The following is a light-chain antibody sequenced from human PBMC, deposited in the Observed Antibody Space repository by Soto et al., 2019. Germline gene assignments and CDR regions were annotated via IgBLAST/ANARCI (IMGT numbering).Light chain of an antibody. Sequence: DIQMTQSPSSLSASVGGRVPITCRGSQTITRDLNWYQQKPGKAPKLLIYAASNLQSGVPSRFSGSGSGTDFTFTISSLQPEDFATYYCQQTYSTPGWTFGQGTKVDIK. CDR2: AAS. CDR1: QTITRD. J-gene: IGKJ1*01. CDR3: QQTYSTPGWT. V-gene: IGKV1-39*01.